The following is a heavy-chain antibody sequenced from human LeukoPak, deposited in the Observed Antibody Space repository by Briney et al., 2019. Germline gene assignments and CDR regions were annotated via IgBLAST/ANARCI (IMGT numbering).Heavy chain of an antibody. D-gene: IGHD4-11*01. CDR3: AGDNKLQTGFDY. CDR1: GFTVSSNY. Sequence: GGSLRLSCAASGFTVSSNYMSWVRQAPGKGLEWVANIKQDGSEKYYVDSVKGRFTISRDNAKNSLYLQMNSLRAEDTAVYYCAGDNKLQTGFDYWGQGTLVTVSS. CDR2: IKQDGSEK. J-gene: IGHJ4*02. V-gene: IGHV3-7*04.